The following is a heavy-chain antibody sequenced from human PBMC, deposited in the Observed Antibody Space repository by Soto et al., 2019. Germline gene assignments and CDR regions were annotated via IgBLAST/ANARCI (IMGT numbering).Heavy chain of an antibody. CDR2: IIPIFGTA. CDR1: GGTFSSYA. CDR3: ARTLYCSGGSCYSRWFDP. D-gene: IGHD2-15*01. J-gene: IGHJ5*02. V-gene: IGHV1-69*12. Sequence: QVQLVQSGAEVKKPGSSVKVSCKASGGTFSSYAISWVRQAPGQGLEWMGGIIPIFGTANYAQKFQGRVTITAYESTSTAYMELSSLRSEDTAVYYCARTLYCSGGSCYSRWFDPWGQGTLVTVSS.